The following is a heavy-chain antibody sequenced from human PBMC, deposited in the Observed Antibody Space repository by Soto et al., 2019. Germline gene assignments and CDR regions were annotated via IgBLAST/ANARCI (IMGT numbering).Heavy chain of an antibody. CDR3: TSCRGYCTGLVAYDI. CDR2: IRTKTYGDAV. Sequence: DVQLVESGGGLIKPGGSLRLSCTASEFTFANAFMNWVRQAPGKGLERIGRIRTKTYGDAVDYAAPVKGRFTISRDDSKDTMYLQMNSLKIEDTAVYYCTSCRGYCTGLVAYDIWGQGTMVTVSS. D-gene: IGHD2-8*02. J-gene: IGHJ3*02. CDR1: EFTFANAF. V-gene: IGHV3-15*07.